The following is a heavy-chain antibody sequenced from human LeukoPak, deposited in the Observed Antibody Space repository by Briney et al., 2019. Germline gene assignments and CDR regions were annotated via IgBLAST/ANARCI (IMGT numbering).Heavy chain of an antibody. CDR1: GYTFTSYY. V-gene: IGHV1-46*01. D-gene: IGHD3-3*01. J-gene: IGHJ3*02. Sequence: ASVKVSCKASGYTFTSYYMHWVRQAPGQGLEWMGIINPSGGSTSYAQKFQGRVTMTRDTSTSTVYMELSSLRSDDTAVYYCARDEAQRYDFWSGYYPPDPFDIWGQGTMVTVSS. CDR3: ARDEAQRYDFWSGYYPPDPFDI. CDR2: INPSGGST.